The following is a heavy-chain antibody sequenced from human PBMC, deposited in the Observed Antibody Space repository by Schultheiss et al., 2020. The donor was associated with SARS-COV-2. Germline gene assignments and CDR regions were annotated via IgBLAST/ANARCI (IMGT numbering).Heavy chain of an antibody. CDR2: IDWSGEST. CDR3: ARAYSSGWYSFDY. D-gene: IGHD6-19*01. Sequence: GGSLRLSCAASGFTFSSYAMSWVRQAPGKGLEWVCGIDWSGESTGYVDSVKGRFTISRDNAKNSLYLQMNSLRAEDTAVYYCARAYSSGWYSFDYWGQGTLVTVSS. CDR1: GFTFSSYA. J-gene: IGHJ4*02. V-gene: IGHV3-20*04.